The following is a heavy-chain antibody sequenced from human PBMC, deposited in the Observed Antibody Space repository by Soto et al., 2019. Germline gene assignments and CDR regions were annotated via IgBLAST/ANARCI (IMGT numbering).Heavy chain of an antibody. CDR3: AKDSSYYDFWSGYQPFDY. CDR1: GFTFSSYA. Sequence: GGSLRLSCAASGFTFSSYAMSWVRQAPGKGLEWVSAISGSGGSTYYADSVKGRFTISRDNSKNTLYLQMNSLRAEDTAVYYCAKDSSYYDFWSGYQPFDYWGQGTLVTVSS. D-gene: IGHD3-3*01. CDR2: ISGSGGST. J-gene: IGHJ4*02. V-gene: IGHV3-23*01.